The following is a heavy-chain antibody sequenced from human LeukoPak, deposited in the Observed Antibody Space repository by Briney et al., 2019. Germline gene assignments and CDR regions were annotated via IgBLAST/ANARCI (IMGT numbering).Heavy chain of an antibody. CDR2: VSWNSVAI. J-gene: IGHJ2*01. Sequence: GRSLRLSCAASGFSFDDYAMHWVRQAPGKGLEWVSGVSWNSVAIGYADSVKGRFTTSRDNAKNSLYLQMNSLRAEDTALYYCAKDIGVGATRGFDLWGRGTLVTVSS. CDR1: GFSFDDYA. V-gene: IGHV3-9*01. D-gene: IGHD1-26*01. CDR3: AKDIGVGATRGFDL.